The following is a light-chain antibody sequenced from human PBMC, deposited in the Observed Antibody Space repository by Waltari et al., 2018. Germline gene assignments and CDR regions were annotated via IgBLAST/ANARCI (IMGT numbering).Light chain of an antibody. Sequence: DIVMTQSPDSLAVSLGERATINCKSSQSVLYSSNNKNYLAWYQQKPGQPPKLLIYWAATRVSGVPDRFSGSGSGTDFTLTISSLQAEDVAVYYCQQYYSTPPAFGGGTKVGIK. V-gene: IGKV4-1*01. CDR1: QSVLYSSNNKNY. J-gene: IGKJ4*01. CDR3: QQYYSTPPA. CDR2: WAA.